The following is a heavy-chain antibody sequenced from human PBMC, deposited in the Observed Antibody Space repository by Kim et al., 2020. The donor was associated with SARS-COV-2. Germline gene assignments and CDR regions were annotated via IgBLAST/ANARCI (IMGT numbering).Heavy chain of an antibody. CDR1: GFTFSSYA. V-gene: IGHV3-23*01. J-gene: IGHJ4*02. D-gene: IGHD3-10*01. CDR3: AKDKWGGGSGSSTPFDY. Sequence: GGSLRLSCAASGFTFSSYAMSWVRQAPGKGLEWVSAISGSGGSTYYADSVKGRFTISRDNSKNTLYLQMNSLRAEDTAVYYCAKDKWGGGSGSSTPFDYWGQGTLVTVSS. CDR2: ISGSGGST.